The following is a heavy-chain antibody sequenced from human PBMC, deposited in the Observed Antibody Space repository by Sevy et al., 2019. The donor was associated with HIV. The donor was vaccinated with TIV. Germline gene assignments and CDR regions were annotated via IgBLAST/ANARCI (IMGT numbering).Heavy chain of an antibody. J-gene: IGHJ5*02. D-gene: IGHD2-15*01. V-gene: IGHV3-30-3*01. Sequence: GGSLRLSCAASGFTFNDYALHWVCQAPGKGLEWVAIISSDGDNTYYADTVKGRFTISRDNSKNTVYLQMNRLRAEDTAFYHCVSEGAPYRNIRYCSGNNCFYNWFDPWGQGTLVTVSS. CDR2: ISSDGDNT. CDR1: GFTFNDYA. CDR3: VSEGAPYRNIRYCSGNNCFYNWFDP.